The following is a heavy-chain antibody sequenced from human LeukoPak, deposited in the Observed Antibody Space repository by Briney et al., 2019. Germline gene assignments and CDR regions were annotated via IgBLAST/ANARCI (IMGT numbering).Heavy chain of an antibody. Sequence: GGSLRLSCAAPGFTFSSCAVSWVRQAPGKGLEWVSSISGSGGSTNYADSVQGRFSISRDNSKNMLYLQMNSLRGEDTAVYYCVKGAGFYYYDGMDVWGRGTTVTVSS. J-gene: IGHJ6*02. CDR2: ISGSGGST. CDR3: VKGAGFYYYDGMDV. V-gene: IGHV3-23*01. CDR1: GFTFSSCA. D-gene: IGHD3-16*01.